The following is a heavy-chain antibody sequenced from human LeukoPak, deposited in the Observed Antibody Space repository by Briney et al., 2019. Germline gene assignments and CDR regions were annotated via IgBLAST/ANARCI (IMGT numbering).Heavy chain of an antibody. CDR3: ASSPRDTAYYFDY. V-gene: IGHV3-21*01. J-gene: IGHJ4*02. D-gene: IGHD5-18*01. CDR2: IGSSITYT. Sequence: PGGSLRLSCAASGFTVSSNYMSWVRQAPGKGLEWVSSIGSSITYTYYADSVKGRFTISRDNAKNSLYLQMNSLRAEDTAVYYCASSPRDTAYYFDYWGQGTLVTVSS. CDR1: GFTVSSNY.